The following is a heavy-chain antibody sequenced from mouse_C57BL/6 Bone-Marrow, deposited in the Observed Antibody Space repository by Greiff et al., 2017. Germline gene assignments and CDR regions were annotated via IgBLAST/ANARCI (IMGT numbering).Heavy chain of an antibody. CDR2: IYPRSGNN. V-gene: IGHV1-81*01. Sequence: QVQLQQSGAELARPGASVKLSCKASGYTFTSYGISWVKQRTGQGLEWIGEIYPRSGNNYYNEKFKGKGTLTADKSYSTAYMELRSLTSEDSAVYFCARIYYYGSSHWYFDVWGTGTTVTVSS. D-gene: IGHD1-1*01. CDR3: ARIYYYGSSHWYFDV. J-gene: IGHJ1*03. CDR1: GYTFTSYG.